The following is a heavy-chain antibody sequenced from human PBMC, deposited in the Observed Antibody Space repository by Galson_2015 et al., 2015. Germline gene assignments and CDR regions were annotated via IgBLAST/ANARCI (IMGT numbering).Heavy chain of an antibody. CDR3: ARTQLWLVPLGGLHYYYGMDV. V-gene: IGHV6-1*01. J-gene: IGHJ6*02. CDR2: TYYRSKWYN. D-gene: IGHD6-19*01. Sequence: CAISGDSVSSNSAAWNWIRQSPSRGLEWLGRTYYRSKWYNDYAVSVKSRITINPDTSKNQFSLQLNSVTPEDTAVYYCARTQLWLVPLGGLHYYYGMDVWGQGTTVTVSS. CDR1: GDSVSSNSAA.